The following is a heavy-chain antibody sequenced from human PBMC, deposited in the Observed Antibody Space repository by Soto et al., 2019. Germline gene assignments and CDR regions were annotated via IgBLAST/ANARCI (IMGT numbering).Heavy chain of an antibody. CDR2: ISNRGDT. CDR3: AREPPYCRGGSCSITGDAYDI. CDR1: GFIVGDTY. J-gene: IGHJ3*02. Sequence: EVQLVESGGGLVQPGGSLRLSCTASGFIVGDTYVNWVRQAPGKGLEWVSVISNRGDTHYADSVRGRFSLSRDISDNTLHLQMNNLRLEDTAVYYCAREPPYCRGGSCSITGDAYDIWGQGTMVTVSS. V-gene: IGHV3-66*01. D-gene: IGHD2-15*01.